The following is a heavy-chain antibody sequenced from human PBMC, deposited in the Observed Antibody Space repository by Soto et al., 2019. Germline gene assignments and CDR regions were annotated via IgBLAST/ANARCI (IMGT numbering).Heavy chain of an antibody. CDR3: AKDLRYYGAGIGY. V-gene: IGHV3-30*18. CDR2: ISYDGSNK. D-gene: IGHD3-10*01. CDR1: GFTFRSYG. Sequence: QVQLVESGGGVVQPGRSLRLSCAASGFTFRSYGMHWVRQAPGKGLEWVAVISYDGSNKYYADSVKGRFTISRDNSKNTLYLQMNSLRAEDTAVYYCAKDLRYYGAGIGYWGQGTLVTVSS. J-gene: IGHJ4*02.